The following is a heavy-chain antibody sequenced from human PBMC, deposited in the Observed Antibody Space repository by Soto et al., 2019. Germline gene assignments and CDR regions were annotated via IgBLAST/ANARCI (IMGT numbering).Heavy chain of an antibody. CDR1: GGTFSSYA. J-gene: IGHJ5*02. V-gene: IGHV1-69*12. D-gene: IGHD2-2*01. CDR2: IIPIFGTA. CDR3: ARGCISTSCYSHNWFDP. Sequence: QVQLVQSGAEVKKPGSSVKVSCKASGGTFSSYAISWVRQAPGQGLEWMGGIIPIFGTANYAQKFQGRVTITADEATRTAYMELSSLRSEDTAVYYCARGCISTSCYSHNWFDPWGQGTLVTVSS.